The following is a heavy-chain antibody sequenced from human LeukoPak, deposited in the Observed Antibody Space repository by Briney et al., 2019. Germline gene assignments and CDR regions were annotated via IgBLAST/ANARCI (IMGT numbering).Heavy chain of an antibody. V-gene: IGHV1-3*01. J-gene: IGHJ6*02. CDR3: ARVRVYYGMDV. Sequence: ASVKVSCKASGYTFTSYAMHWVRQAPGQRLEWLGWINAGNGNTKYSQKFQGRVTITRDTSASTAYMELSSLRSEDTAVYYCARVRVYYGMDVWGQGTTVTVSS. CDR2: INAGNGNT. CDR1: GYTFTSYA.